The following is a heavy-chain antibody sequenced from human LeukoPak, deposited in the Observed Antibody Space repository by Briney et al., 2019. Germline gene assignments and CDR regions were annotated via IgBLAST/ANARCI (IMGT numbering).Heavy chain of an antibody. Sequence: SETLSLTCTVSGGSISSYYWSWIRQPPGKGLEWIGYIYYSVSTNYNPSLKSRVTISVDTSKNQFSLKLSSVTAADTAVYYSARVNTPIATEAFDIWGHGAMVTVSS. D-gene: IGHD2/OR15-2a*01. J-gene: IGHJ3*02. CDR1: GGSISSYY. CDR3: ARVNTPIATEAFDI. V-gene: IGHV4-59*01. CDR2: IYYSVST.